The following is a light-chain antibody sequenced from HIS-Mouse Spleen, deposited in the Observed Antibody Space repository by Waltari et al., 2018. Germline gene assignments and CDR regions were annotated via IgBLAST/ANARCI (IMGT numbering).Light chain of an antibody. CDR2: DAS. V-gene: IGKV1-13*02. CDR1: QGISSA. J-gene: IGKJ4*01. Sequence: AIQLTQSPSSLSASVGDRVTITCRASQGISSALAWYQQKPGNAPKLLIYDASSLESGVPSRFSGSGSGTDFTLTISSLQPEDFATYYCQQFNSYPLTFGGGTKVEIK. CDR3: QQFNSYPLT.